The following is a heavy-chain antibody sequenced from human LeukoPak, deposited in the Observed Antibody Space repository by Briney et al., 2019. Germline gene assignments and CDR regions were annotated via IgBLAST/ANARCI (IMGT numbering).Heavy chain of an antibody. D-gene: IGHD3-10*01. J-gene: IGHJ4*02. CDR1: GFTFSSYC. Sequence: PGGSLRLSCAASGFTFSSYCMNWVRQAPGKGLEWVSSISSSSSYIYYADSVKGRFTISRDNAKNSLYLQMNSLRAEDTAVYYCARDTMVRGVIDYWGQGTLVTVSS. CDR2: ISSSSSYI. CDR3: ARDTMVRGVIDY. V-gene: IGHV3-21*01.